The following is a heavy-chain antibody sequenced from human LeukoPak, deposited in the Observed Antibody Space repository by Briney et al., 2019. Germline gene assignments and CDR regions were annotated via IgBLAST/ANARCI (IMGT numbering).Heavy chain of an antibody. J-gene: IGHJ4*02. CDR3: ARRGGSLHYFDY. Sequence: GESLKISCKASGYRFTTYWIGWVRHMPGKGLEWMGIIYPGDSDTRYSPSLQGQVTISADKSINTAYLQWSSLTASDTAMYYCARRGGSLHYFDYWSQGSLVTVSS. CDR1: GYRFTTYW. CDR2: IYPGDSDT. V-gene: IGHV5-51*01. D-gene: IGHD2-15*01.